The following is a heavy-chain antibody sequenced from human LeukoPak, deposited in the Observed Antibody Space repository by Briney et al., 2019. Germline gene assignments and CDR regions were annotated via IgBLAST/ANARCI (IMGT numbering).Heavy chain of an antibody. Sequence: SETLSLTCTVSGGSISSSNWWSWVRQPPGKGLEWIGETYHSGGTNYNPSLKSRVTISVDKSKNQFSLKLSSVTAADTAVYYCARCSGGSCYYTNFDYWGQGTLVTVSS. CDR2: TYHSGGT. CDR3: ARCSGGSCYYTNFDY. D-gene: IGHD2-15*01. J-gene: IGHJ4*02. CDR1: GGSISSSNW. V-gene: IGHV4-4*02.